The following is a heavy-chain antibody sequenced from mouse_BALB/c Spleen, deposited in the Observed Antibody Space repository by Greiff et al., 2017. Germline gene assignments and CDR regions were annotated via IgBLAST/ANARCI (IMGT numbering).Heavy chain of an antibody. Sequence: VKLQESGAELMKPGASVKISCKATGYTFSSYWIEWVKQRPGHGLEWIGEILPGSGSTNYNEKFKGKATFTADTSSNTAYMQLSSLTSEDSAVYYCAAEDGYYGGVWFAYWGQGTLVTVSA. V-gene: IGHV1-9*01. CDR2: ILPGSGST. J-gene: IGHJ3*01. CDR3: AAEDGYYGGVWFAY. CDR1: GYTFSSYW. D-gene: IGHD2-3*01.